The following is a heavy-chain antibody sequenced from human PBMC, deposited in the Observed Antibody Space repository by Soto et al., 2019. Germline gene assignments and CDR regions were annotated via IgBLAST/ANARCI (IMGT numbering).Heavy chain of an antibody. CDR2: IGAYNGNT. J-gene: IGHJ6*02. V-gene: IGHV1-18*01. CDR1: GYIFTNYG. D-gene: IGHD1-26*01. CDR3: AREGIVGSTPWGV. Sequence: QVQLVQSGAEVKKPGASVKVSCKASGYIFTNYGISWVRQAPGQGREWMGWIGAYNGNTKYAQKLQGRVTMTTETSTSTAYLELRSLTSDDTAVYYCAREGIVGSTPWGVWGQGTTVTVSS.